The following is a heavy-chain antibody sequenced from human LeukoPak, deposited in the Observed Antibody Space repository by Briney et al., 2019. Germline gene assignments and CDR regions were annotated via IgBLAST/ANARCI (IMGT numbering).Heavy chain of an antibody. V-gene: IGHV4-4*07. CDR1: GGSISSYY. CDR3: ARDFAMVRGVNPPTVVPYFDY. J-gene: IGHJ4*02. D-gene: IGHD3-10*01. Sequence: SETLSLTCTVSGGSISSYYWSWIRQPAGKGLEWIGRIYTSGSTNYNPSLKSRVTMSVDTSKNQFFLKLSSVTAADTAVYYCARDFAMVRGVNPPTVVPYFDYWGQGTLVTVSS. CDR2: IYTSGST.